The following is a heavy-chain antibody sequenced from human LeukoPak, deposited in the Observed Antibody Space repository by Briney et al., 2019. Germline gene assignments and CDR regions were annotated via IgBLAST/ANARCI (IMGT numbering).Heavy chain of an antibody. V-gene: IGHV3-74*01. CDR2: INSDGSST. CDR1: GFTFSSYW. Sequence: GGSLRLSCAASGFTFSSYWMHWVRQAPGKGLVWVSRINSDGSSTSYADSVKGRFTISRDNAKNTLYLQMNSLRAEDTAVYYCARGARAAMVLFRSLRGFYMDVWGKGTTVTVSS. J-gene: IGHJ6*03. CDR3: ARGARAAMVLFRSLRGFYMDV. D-gene: IGHD5-18*01.